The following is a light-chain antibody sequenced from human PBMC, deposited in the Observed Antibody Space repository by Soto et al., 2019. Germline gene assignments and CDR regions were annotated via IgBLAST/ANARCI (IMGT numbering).Light chain of an antibody. CDR2: TAS. J-gene: IGKJ3*01. CDR1: QNINTY. V-gene: IGKV1-39*01. CDR3: QQTSAAPFT. Sequence: DIQMTQSTSSLSASVGDRVTITFRASQNINTYLNWYQQRPGQAPQLLIFTASSFQGGVPARFSASGSRTDFTLTISSLQPDDFATYYCQQTSAAPFTFGPGTKVDIK.